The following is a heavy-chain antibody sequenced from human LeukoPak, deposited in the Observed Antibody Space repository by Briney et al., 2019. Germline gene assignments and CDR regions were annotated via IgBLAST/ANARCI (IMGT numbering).Heavy chain of an antibody. CDR3: ARGRYRSGWYADY. V-gene: IGHV3-11*01. D-gene: IGHD6-19*01. Sequence: GGSLRLSCAASGFTFSDYFMTWIRQAPGKGLEWVSDIRTTSTTMYYADSVKGRFTISRDNAKNSLYLQMNSLRVEDTAIYYCARGRYRSGWYADYWGQGTLVTVSS. CDR1: GFTFSDYF. J-gene: IGHJ4*02. CDR2: IRTTSTTM.